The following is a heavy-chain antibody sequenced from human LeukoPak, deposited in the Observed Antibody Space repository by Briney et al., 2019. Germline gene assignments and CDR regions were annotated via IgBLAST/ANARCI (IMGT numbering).Heavy chain of an antibody. D-gene: IGHD3-16*01. CDR3: ARYYDYVWGSYDYYFDY. CDR1: GFTFSSNS. CDR2: IYSDNT. Sequence: GGSLRLSCTVSGFTFSSNSMSWVRQAPGKGLEWVSFIYSDNTHYSDSVKGRFTISRDNAKNSLYLQMNSLRAEDTAVYYCARYYDYVWGSYDYYFDYWGQGTLVTVSS. V-gene: IGHV3-53*01. J-gene: IGHJ4*02.